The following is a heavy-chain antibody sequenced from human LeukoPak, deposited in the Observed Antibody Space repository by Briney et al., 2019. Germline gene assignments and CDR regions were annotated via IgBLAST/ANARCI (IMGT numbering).Heavy chain of an antibody. CDR3: ASLTSSRRAFDI. CDR1: GGSISSDDYY. J-gene: IGHJ3*02. V-gene: IGHV4-31*03. D-gene: IGHD4/OR15-4a*01. CDR2: IYYSGST. Sequence: PSGTLSLTCTVSGGSISSDDYYWSWIRQHPGKGLEWIGYIYYSGSTYYNPSLKSRVTISVDTSKNQFSLKLSSVTAADTAVYYCASLTSSRRAFDIWGQGTMVTVSS.